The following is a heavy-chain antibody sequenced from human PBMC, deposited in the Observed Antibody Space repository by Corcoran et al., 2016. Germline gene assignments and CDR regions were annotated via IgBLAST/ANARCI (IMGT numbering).Heavy chain of an antibody. CDR1: GFTVSSNY. Sequence: EVQLVESGGGLIQPGGSLRLSCAASGFTVSSNYMSWVRQAPGKGLEWVSVIYSGGSTYYADSVKGRFTISRDNSKNTLYLQMNSLRAEDTAVYYCARSHWGMAAAPKGMDVWGQGTTVTVSS. J-gene: IGHJ6*02. V-gene: IGHV3-53*01. D-gene: IGHD6-13*01. CDR2: IYSGGST. CDR3: ARSHWGMAAAPKGMDV.